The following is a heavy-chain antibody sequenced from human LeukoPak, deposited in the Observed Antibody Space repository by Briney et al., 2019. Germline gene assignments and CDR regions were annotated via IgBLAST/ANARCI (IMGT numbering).Heavy chain of an antibody. J-gene: IGHJ6*02. V-gene: IGHV1-2*02. CDR3: ARGGYSRSSEYYYGMDV. CDR1: GGTFSSYA. Sequence: ASVKVSCKASGGTFSSYAISWLRQAPGQGLEWMGRINPNSGGTNYAQKFQGRVTMTRDTSINTAYMELSRLRSDDTAVYYCARGGYSRSSEYYYGMDVWGQGTTVTVSS. CDR2: INPNSGGT. D-gene: IGHD6-6*01.